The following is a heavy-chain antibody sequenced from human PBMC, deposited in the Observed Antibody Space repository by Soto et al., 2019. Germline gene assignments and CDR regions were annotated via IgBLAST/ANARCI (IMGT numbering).Heavy chain of an antibody. CDR3: ARDLGSSGWYDL. CDR1: GFTFSSYA. D-gene: IGHD6-19*01. V-gene: IGHV3-30-3*01. J-gene: IGHJ4*02. CDR2: ISYDGSNK. Sequence: QVQLVESGGGVVQPGRSLRLSCAASGFTFSSYAMHWVRQAPGKGLEWVAVISYDGSNKYYADSVKGRFTISRDNSKNTLYPQMNSLRAEDTAVYYCARDLGSSGWYDLWGQGTLVTVSS.